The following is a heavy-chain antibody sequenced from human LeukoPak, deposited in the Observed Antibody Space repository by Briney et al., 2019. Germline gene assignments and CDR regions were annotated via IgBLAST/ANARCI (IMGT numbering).Heavy chain of an antibody. CDR2: ISSGDSTI. Sequence: TGRSLRLSCTASGFTFSSYEMHWVRQAPGKGLEWVSYISSGDSTIYYADSVKGRFTISRDNAKNSLHLQMNSLRAEDTAVYYCARDYGGSSPFDSWGQGTLVTVSS. CDR1: GFTFSSYE. D-gene: IGHD4-23*01. V-gene: IGHV3-48*03. J-gene: IGHJ4*02. CDR3: ARDYGGSSPFDS.